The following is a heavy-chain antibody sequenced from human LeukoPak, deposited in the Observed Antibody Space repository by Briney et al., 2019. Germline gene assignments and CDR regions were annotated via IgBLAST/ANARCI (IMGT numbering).Heavy chain of an antibody. CDR2: IYYRGST. Sequence: SETLSLTCTVSGGSISSSTYYWGWIRQPPGKGLEWIGNIYYRGSTYYNPSLKSRVAISVDTFKNQFSLKLTSVTAADTAVYYCARGRGYYDSSGYYPLDYWGQGSLVTVSS. CDR1: GGSISSSTYY. J-gene: IGHJ4*02. CDR3: ARGRGYYDSSGYYPLDY. D-gene: IGHD3-22*01. V-gene: IGHV4-39*07.